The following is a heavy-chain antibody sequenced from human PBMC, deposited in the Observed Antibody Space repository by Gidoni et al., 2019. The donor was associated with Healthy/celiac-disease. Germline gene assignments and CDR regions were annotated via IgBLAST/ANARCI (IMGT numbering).Heavy chain of an antibody. J-gene: IGHJ4*02. Sequence: EVQLVESGGGLVQPGGSLRLSCAASGFTFSSYEMNWVRQAPGKGLEWVSDISSSGSTIYYADSVKGRFTISRDNAKNSLYLQMNSLRAEDTAVYYCARGYYGSGPVDYWGQGTLVTVSS. CDR2: ISSSGSTI. D-gene: IGHD3-10*01. V-gene: IGHV3-48*03. CDR1: GFTFSSYE. CDR3: ARGYYGSGPVDY.